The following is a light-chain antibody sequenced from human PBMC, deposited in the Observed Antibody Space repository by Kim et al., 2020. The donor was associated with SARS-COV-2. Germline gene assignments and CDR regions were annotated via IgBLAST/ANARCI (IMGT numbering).Light chain of an antibody. CDR2: AAS. CDR1: EIIRNH. V-gene: IGKV3D-15*01. Sequence: VSRIETTTPACRAREIIRNHLAWHQQKPRQTARLLMDAASMRAAAIPPMFGGGGSGTDFSLTSSSLQYEVCAVYFCQQYDRWPTFVQGTKVEIK. J-gene: IGKJ1*01. CDR3: QQYDRWPT.